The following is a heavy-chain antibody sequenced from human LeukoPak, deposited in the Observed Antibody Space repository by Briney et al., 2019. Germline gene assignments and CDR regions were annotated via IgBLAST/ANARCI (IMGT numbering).Heavy chain of an antibody. J-gene: IGHJ4*02. Sequence: GASVKVSCKASGHTFTSYGISWVRQAPGQGLEWMGWISAYNGNTNYAQKLQGRVTMTTDTSTSTAYMELRSLRSDDTAVYYCARDRLRFGELLPFDYWGQGTLVTVSS. CDR3: ARDRLRFGELLPFDY. D-gene: IGHD3-10*01. CDR2: ISAYNGNT. CDR1: GHTFTSYG. V-gene: IGHV1-18*01.